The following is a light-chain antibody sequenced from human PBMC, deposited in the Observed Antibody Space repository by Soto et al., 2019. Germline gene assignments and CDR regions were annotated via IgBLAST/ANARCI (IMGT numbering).Light chain of an antibody. V-gene: IGKV3-11*01. J-gene: IGKJ3*01. CDR1: QSVGGY. Sequence: EIVLTQSPATLSLSPGERATLSCRASQSVGGYLAWYQQRPGQAPRVLIYDASNRATGIPVRFSGSGSGTDFTLTISSLEPEDFAVYYCQQFGGSPPRFTFGPGTKVEVK. CDR3: QQFGGSPPRFT. CDR2: DAS.